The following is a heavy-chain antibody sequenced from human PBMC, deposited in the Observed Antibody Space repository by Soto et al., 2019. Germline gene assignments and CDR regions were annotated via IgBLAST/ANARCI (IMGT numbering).Heavy chain of an antibody. D-gene: IGHD2-2*02. Sequence: LSETLSLTCTVSGGSITSSYYWGWIRQPPGKGLEWIGSIYYSGSTYYNPSLKSRVTISVDTSKNQFSLKLSSVTAADTAVYYCATIPATTIPTDYWGQGTLVTVSS. J-gene: IGHJ4*02. CDR1: GGSITSSYY. CDR3: ATIPATTIPTDY. CDR2: IYYSGST. V-gene: IGHV4-39*01.